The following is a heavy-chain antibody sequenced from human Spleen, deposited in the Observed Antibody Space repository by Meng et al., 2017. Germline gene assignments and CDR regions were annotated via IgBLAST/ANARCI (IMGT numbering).Heavy chain of an antibody. CDR3: ARATLYCSSSSCYGGFDY. J-gene: IGHJ4*02. CDR1: GGSISSSNW. V-gene: IGHV4-4*02. Sequence: QLRLQESGPGLVKPSGTLSLTCAVSGGSISSSNWWSWVRQPPGKGLEWIGEISHSGTTNYNPSLKSRVTISVDKSKNQFSLKLSSVTAADTAVYYCARATLYCSSSSCYGGFDYWGQGTLVTVSS. CDR2: ISHSGTT. D-gene: IGHD2-2*01.